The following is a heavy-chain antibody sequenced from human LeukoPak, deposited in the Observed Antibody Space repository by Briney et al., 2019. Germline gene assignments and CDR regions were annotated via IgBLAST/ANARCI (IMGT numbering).Heavy chain of an antibody. CDR1: GYTFTGYY. J-gene: IGHJ1*01. CDR3: AGRYYYDSSGYYSVTYEYFQH. Sequence: ASVKVSCKASGYTFTGYYMHWVRQAPGQGLEWMGWINPNSGGTNYAQKFQGRVTMTRDTSISTAYMELSRLRSDDTAVYYCAGRYYYDSSGYYSVTYEYFQHWGQGTLVTVSS. V-gene: IGHV1-2*02. D-gene: IGHD3-22*01. CDR2: INPNSGGT.